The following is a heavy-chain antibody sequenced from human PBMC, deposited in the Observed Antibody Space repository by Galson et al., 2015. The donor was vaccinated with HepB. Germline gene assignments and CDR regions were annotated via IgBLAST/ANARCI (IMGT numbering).Heavy chain of an antibody. CDR1: GGSISSSSYY. Sequence: TLSLTCTVSGGSISSSSYYWGWIRQPPGKGLEWIGSIYYSGSTYYSPSFQGQVTISADQSISTAYLQWNSLKASDTAMYYCARKEPSSMNEPFHIWGQGTMVIVSS. CDR2: IYYSGST. D-gene: IGHD6-6*01. J-gene: IGHJ3*02. V-gene: IGHV4-39*07. CDR3: ARKEPSSMNEPFHI.